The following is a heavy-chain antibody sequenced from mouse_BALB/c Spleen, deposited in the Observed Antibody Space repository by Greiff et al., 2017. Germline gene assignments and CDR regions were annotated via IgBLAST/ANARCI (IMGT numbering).Heavy chain of an antibody. Sequence: EVQVVESGGGLVKPGGSLKLSCAASGFTFSSYAMSWVRQSPEKRLEWVAEISSGGSYTYYPDTVTGRFTISRDNAKNTLYLEMSSLRSEDTAMYYCARDDGYYRGGFAYWGQGTLVTVSA. CDR1: GFTFSSYA. D-gene: IGHD2-3*01. CDR2: ISSGGSYT. CDR3: ARDDGYYRGGFAY. J-gene: IGHJ3*01. V-gene: IGHV5-9-4*01.